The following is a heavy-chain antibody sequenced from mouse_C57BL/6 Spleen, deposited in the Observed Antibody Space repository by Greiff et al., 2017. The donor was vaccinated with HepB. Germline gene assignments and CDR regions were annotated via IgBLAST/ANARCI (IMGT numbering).Heavy chain of an antibody. CDR1: GYAFTNYL. D-gene: IGHD2-5*01. Sequence: QVQLQQSGAELVRPGTSVKVSCKASGYAFTNYLIEWVKQRPGQGLEWIGVINPGSGGTNYNEKFKGKATLTADKSSSTAYMQLSSLTSEDSAVYFCARSRNYSNYWFAYWGQGTLVTVSA. J-gene: IGHJ3*01. V-gene: IGHV1-54*01. CDR3: ARSRNYSNYWFAY. CDR2: INPGSGGT.